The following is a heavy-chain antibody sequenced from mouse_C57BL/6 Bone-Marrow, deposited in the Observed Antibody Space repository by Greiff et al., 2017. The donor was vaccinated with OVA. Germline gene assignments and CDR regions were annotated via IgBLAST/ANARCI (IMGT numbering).Heavy chain of an antibody. D-gene: IGHD1-1*01. CDR2: ISNGGGST. V-gene: IGHV5-12*01. Sequence: EVMLVESGGGLVQPGGSLKLSCAASGFTFSDYYMYWVRQTPEKRLEWVAYISNGGGSTYYPATVKGRFTISRVNAKNTLYLQMSRLKSEDTAMYYCARRGYGSSFDYWGQGTTLTVSS. J-gene: IGHJ2*01. CDR3: ARRGYGSSFDY. CDR1: GFTFSDYY.